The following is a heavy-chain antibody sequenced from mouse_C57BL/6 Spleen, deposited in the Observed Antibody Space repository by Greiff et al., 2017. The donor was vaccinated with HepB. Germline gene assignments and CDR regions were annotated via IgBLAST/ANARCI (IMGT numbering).Heavy chain of an antibody. V-gene: IGHV1-80*01. CDR2: IYPGDGDT. D-gene: IGHD1-1*01. Sequence: QVQLQQSGAELVKPGASVKISCKASGYAFSSYWMNWVKQRPGKGLEWIGQIYPGDGDTNYNGKFKGKATLTADKSSSTAYMQLSSLTSEDSAVYFCAREGITTGSWFAYWGQGTLVTVSA. J-gene: IGHJ3*01. CDR3: AREGITTGSWFAY. CDR1: GYAFSSYW.